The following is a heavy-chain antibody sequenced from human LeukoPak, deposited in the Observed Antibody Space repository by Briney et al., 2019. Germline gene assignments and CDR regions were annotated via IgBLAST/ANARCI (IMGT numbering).Heavy chain of an antibody. V-gene: IGHV1-69*13. D-gene: IGHD3-10*01. CDR2: IIPIFGTA. Sequence: ASVKVSCKASGGTFSSYAISWVRQAPGQGLEWMGGIIPIFGTANYAQKFQGRVTITADESTSTAYMELSSLRSEDTAVYYCAIGMVRGVILCHWGQGTLVTVSS. J-gene: IGHJ4*02. CDR1: GGTFSSYA. CDR3: AIGMVRGVILCH.